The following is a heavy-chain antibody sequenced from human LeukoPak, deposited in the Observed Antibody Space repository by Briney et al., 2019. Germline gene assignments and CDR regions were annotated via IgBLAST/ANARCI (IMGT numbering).Heavy chain of an antibody. CDR1: GYKFTGFY. CDR3: AGINLGLDGFDI. Sequence: ASVKVSCKASGYKFTGFYMHWVRQAPGQGLEWMGWINPNSGGTNYAQKFQGRITMTRDTSISTAYMEMSRLISDDTAVYYCAGINLGLDGFDIWGQGTMVTVSS. J-gene: IGHJ3*02. D-gene: IGHD3/OR15-3a*01. CDR2: INPNSGGT. V-gene: IGHV1-2*02.